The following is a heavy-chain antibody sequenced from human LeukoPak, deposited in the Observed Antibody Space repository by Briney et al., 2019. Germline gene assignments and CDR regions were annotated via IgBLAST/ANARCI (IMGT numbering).Heavy chain of an antibody. CDR2: IYSSGST. CDR1: GFTVSSNY. V-gene: IGHV3-53*01. J-gene: IGHJ4*02. Sequence: PGGSLRLSCAASGFTVSSNYMSWVRQDPGKGLEWVSVIYSSGSTYYADSVKGRFTISRDNSKNTLYLQMNSLRAEDTAVYYCARDGYYYDSSGYLGSDYFDYWGQGTLVTVSS. CDR3: ARDGYYYDSSGYLGSDYFDY. D-gene: IGHD3-22*01.